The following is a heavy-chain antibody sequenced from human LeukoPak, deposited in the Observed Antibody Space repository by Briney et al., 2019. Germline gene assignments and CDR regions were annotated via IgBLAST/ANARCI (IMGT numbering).Heavy chain of an antibody. D-gene: IGHD3-22*01. V-gene: IGHV3-33*06. CDR2: IWCDGSNK. J-gene: IGHJ4*02. CDR3: AKEARGYYDSSGGYYFDY. CDR1: GFTFSSYG. Sequence: GGSLRLSCAASGFTFSSYGMHWVRQAPGKGLEWVAVIWCDGSNKYYADSVKGRFTISRDNSKNTLYLQMNSLRAEDTAVYYCAKEARGYYDSSGGYYFDYWGQGTLVTVSS.